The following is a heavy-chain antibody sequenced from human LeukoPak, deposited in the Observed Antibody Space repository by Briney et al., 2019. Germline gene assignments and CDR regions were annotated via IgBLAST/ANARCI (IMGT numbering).Heavy chain of an antibody. CDR2: IYYSGST. CDR3: ARSVYYYDSSGVDY. J-gene: IGHJ4*02. Sequence: PSETLSLTCTVSGGSISSSSYYWGWIRQPPGKGLEWIGGIYYSGSTYYNPSLKSRVTISVDTSKNQFSLKLSSVTAADTAVYYCARSVYYYDSSGVDYWGQGTLVTVSS. D-gene: IGHD3-22*01. CDR1: GGSISSSSYY. V-gene: IGHV4-39*07.